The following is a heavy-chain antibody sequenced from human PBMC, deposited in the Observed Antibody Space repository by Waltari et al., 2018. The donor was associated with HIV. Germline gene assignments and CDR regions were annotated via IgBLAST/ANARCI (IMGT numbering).Heavy chain of an antibody. Sequence: EVQLVESGGGLVKPGGSLRLSCAASGFIFSNYNMNGVRQAPGKGLECVSYNSSSGSYIHYADSVNGRITISRDNAKDSLYLQIDCLRAEDTAVYYCVRENTFDSPNLNWGHGTLVTVSS. V-gene: IGHV3-21*05. J-gene: IGHJ4*01. CDR3: VRENTFDSPNLN. CDR2: NSSSGSYI. CDR1: GFIFSNYN.